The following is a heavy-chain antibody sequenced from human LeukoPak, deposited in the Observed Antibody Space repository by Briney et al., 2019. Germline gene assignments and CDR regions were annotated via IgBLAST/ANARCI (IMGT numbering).Heavy chain of an antibody. CDR2: MNPNSGNT. CDR1: GYTFTSYD. Sequence: GASVKVSCKASGYTFTSYDINWVRQATGQGLEWMGWMNPNSGNTGYAQKFQGRVTMTRSTSISTAYMELSSLRSEDTAVYYCARDCVAVAGTGYNWFDPWGQGTLVTVSS. V-gene: IGHV1-8*01. CDR3: ARDCVAVAGTGYNWFDP. J-gene: IGHJ5*02. D-gene: IGHD6-19*01.